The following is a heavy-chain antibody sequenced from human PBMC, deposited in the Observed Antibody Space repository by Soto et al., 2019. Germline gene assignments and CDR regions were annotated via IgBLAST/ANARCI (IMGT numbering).Heavy chain of an antibody. D-gene: IGHD4-17*01. CDR3: AKYGDYYYYYYMDV. CDR2: ISGSGGST. Sequence: EVQLLESGGGLVQPGGSLRLSCAASGFTFSSYAMSWVCQAPGKGLEWVSAISGSGGSTYYADSVKGRFTISRDNSKNTLYLQMNSLRAEDTAVYYCAKYGDYYYYYYMDVWGKGTTVTVSS. CDR1: GFTFSSYA. V-gene: IGHV3-23*01. J-gene: IGHJ6*03.